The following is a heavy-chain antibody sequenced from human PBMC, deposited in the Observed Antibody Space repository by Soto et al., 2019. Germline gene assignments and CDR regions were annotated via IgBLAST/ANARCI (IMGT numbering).Heavy chain of an antibody. D-gene: IGHD6-13*01. CDR3: ARGISGSSSWLGSSDYYYGMDV. J-gene: IGHJ6*02. V-gene: IGHV3-23*01. Sequence: GGSLRLSCAASGFTFSSYAMSWVRQAPGKGLEWVSAISGSGGSTYYADSVKGRFTISRDNSKNTLYLQMNSPRAEDTAVYYCARGISGSSSWLGSSDYYYGMDVWGQGATVTVSS. CDR2: ISGSGGST. CDR1: GFTFSSYA.